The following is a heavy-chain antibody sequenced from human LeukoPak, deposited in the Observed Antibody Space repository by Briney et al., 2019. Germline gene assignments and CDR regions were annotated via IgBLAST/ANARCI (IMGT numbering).Heavy chain of an antibody. J-gene: IGHJ3*02. D-gene: IGHD3-10*01. CDR1: GFTFSSYE. CDR3: ARGARSGAFDI. Sequence: GGSLRLSCAASGFTFSSYEMNWVRQAPGEGLEWVSYISSSGSTIYYADSVKGRFTISRDNTKNSLYLQMNSLRAEDTAVYYCARGARSGAFDIWGQGTTVTVSS. CDR2: ISSSGSTI. V-gene: IGHV3-48*03.